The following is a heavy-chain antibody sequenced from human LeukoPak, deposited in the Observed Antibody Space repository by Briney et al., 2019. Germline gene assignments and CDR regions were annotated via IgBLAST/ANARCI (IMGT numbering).Heavy chain of an antibody. J-gene: IGHJ4*02. CDR1: GFTVSSNY. CDR3: YSMIVVEIRVINDY. V-gene: IGHV3-66*01. D-gene: IGHD3-22*01. CDR2: IYSGGST. Sequence: GGSLRLSCAVSGFTVSSNYMSWVRQAPGRGLEWVSVIYSGGSTYYADSVKGRFTISRDNSKNTLYLQMNSLRAEDTAVYYCYSMIVVEIRVINDYWGQGTLVTVSS.